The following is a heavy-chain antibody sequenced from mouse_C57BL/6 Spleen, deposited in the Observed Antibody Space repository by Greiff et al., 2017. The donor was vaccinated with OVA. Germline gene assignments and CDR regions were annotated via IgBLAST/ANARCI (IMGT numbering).Heavy chain of an antibody. J-gene: IGHJ2*01. CDR1: GFTFSSYG. D-gene: IGHD1-1*01. CDR3: ARATTVVAGRNYCDY. Sequence: EVHLVESGGDLVKPGGSLKLSCAASGFTFSSYGMSWVRQTPDKRLEWVATISSGGSYTYYPDSVKGRYTISKDNAKNTLYLQMSSLKSEDTAMYYCARATTVVAGRNYCDYWGQGTTLTVSS. V-gene: IGHV5-6*01. CDR2: ISSGGSYT.